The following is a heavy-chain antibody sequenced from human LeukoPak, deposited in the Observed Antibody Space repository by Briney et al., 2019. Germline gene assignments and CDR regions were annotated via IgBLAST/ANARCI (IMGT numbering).Heavy chain of an antibody. J-gene: IGHJ3*02. CDR2: IYYSGST. CDR1: GGSISSDY. CDR3: ARRRDYYDSRGYYAFDI. D-gene: IGHD3-22*01. V-gene: IGHV4-59*01. Sequence: SETLSLTCNVSGGSISSDYWTWIRQPPGKGLEWIGNIYYSGSTNYNPSLKSRVTISVDTSKNQSSLKLNSVTAADTAVYYCARRRDYYDSRGYYAFDIWGHGTMVTVSS.